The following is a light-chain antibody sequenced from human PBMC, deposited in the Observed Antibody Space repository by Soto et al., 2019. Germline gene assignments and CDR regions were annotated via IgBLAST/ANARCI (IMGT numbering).Light chain of an antibody. CDR3: QQYSSTPLT. Sequence: DIVMTQSPASLAVSLGERATINCQSGRGVSYRFDNRNHLAWYQQKPGQPPKLLIYWASTRESGVPDRFSGSGSGTDFTLTISSLQAEDVAVDYCQQYSSTPLTIGGGTKVEIK. J-gene: IGKJ4*01. CDR2: WAS. V-gene: IGKV4-1*01. CDR1: RGVSYRFDNRNH.